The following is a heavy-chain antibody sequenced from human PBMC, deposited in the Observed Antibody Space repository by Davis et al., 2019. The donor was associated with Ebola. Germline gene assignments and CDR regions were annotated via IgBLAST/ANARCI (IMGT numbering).Heavy chain of an antibody. D-gene: IGHD1-26*01. CDR2: INSDGSST. J-gene: IGHJ6*04. V-gene: IGHV3-74*01. Sequence: PGGSLRLSCAASGFTFSSYWMHWVRQAPGKGLVWVSRINSDGSSTSYADSVKGRFTISRDNAKNTLYLQMNSLRAEDTAVYYCARDDSLQWELQIGMDVWGKGTTVTVSS. CDR3: ARDDSLQWELQIGMDV. CDR1: GFTFSSYW.